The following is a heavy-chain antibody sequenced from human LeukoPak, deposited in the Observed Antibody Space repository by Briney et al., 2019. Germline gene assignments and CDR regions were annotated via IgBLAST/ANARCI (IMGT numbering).Heavy chain of an antibody. J-gene: IGHJ3*02. D-gene: IGHD3-3*01. V-gene: IGHV1-69*05. CDR1: GGTFSSYA. Sequence: ASVKVSCKASGGTFSSYAISWVRQAPGQGLEWMGRIIPIFGTANYAQKFQGRVTITTDESTSTAYMELSSLRSEDTAVYYCASPRTGYYLDAFDIWGQGTMVTVSS. CDR3: ASPRTGYYLDAFDI. CDR2: IIPIFGTA.